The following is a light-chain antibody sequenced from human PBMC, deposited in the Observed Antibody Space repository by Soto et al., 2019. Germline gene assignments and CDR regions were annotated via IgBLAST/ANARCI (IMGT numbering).Light chain of an antibody. CDR1: QSVGGN. Sequence: EIVMTQSPATLSVSPRERATLSCRASQSVGGNLAWYQQRPGRAPRLLIYDASTRATDIPARFSGSGSGTEFTLTISSLQSEDFALYYCQQYNNWPLYTFGQGTKLEIK. J-gene: IGKJ2*01. CDR3: QQYNNWPLYT. V-gene: IGKV3-15*01. CDR2: DAS.